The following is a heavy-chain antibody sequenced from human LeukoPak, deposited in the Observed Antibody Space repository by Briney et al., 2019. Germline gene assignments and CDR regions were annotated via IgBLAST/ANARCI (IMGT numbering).Heavy chain of an antibody. V-gene: IGHV1-69*13. CDR2: IIPIFGTA. J-gene: IGHJ5*02. CDR3: ARGGVVPAAIPVGRWFDP. CDR1: GGTFSSYA. D-gene: IGHD2-2*02. Sequence: ASVKVSCKASGGTFSSYAIGWVRQAPGQGLEWMGGIIPIFGTANYAQKFQGRVTITADESTSTAYMELSSLRSEDTAVYYCARGGVVPAAIPVGRWFDPWGQGTLVTVSS.